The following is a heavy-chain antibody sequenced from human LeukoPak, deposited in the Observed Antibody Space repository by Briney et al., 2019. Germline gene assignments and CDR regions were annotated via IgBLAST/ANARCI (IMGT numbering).Heavy chain of an antibody. V-gene: IGHV3-23*01. CDR3: ASRLGDRYWYFDL. D-gene: IGHD2-21*01. J-gene: IGHJ2*01. CDR2: IDRSDNT. CDR1: GFTFSSYA. Sequence: GGSLRLSCAASGFTFSSYAMSWVRQAPGKGLEWVTAIDRSDNTYYADSVKGRFTISRDISKTTLYLLMNSLRAEDTAVYYCASRLGDRYWYFDLWGRGTLVTVSS.